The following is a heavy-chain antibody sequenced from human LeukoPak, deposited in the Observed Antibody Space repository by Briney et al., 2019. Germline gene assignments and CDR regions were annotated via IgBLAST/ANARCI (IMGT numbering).Heavy chain of an antibody. CDR3: AKDLLSRTDSSGYRGGFDY. Sequence: PGGSLRLSCAASGFTFSNAWMNWVRQAPGKGLEWVGRITGKTDDRTSDYAAPLKGRFTISRDNSKNTLYLQMNSLRAEDTAVYYCAKDLLSRTDSSGYRGGFDYWGQGTLVTVSS. V-gene: IGHV3-15*01. D-gene: IGHD3-22*01. CDR1: GFTFSNAW. J-gene: IGHJ4*02. CDR2: ITGKTDDRTS.